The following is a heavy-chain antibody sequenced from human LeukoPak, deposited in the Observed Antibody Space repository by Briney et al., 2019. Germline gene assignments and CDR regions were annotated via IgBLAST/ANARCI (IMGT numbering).Heavy chain of an antibody. D-gene: IGHD5-18*01. CDR1: RGTFSSYA. CDR3: ASEAMADAFDI. Sequence: SVKVSCKASRGTFSSYAISWVRQAPGQGLEWMGGIIPIFGTADYAQKFQGRVTITTDESTSTAYMELSSLRSEDTAVYYCASEAMADAFDIWGQGTMVTVSS. CDR2: IIPIFGTA. J-gene: IGHJ3*02. V-gene: IGHV1-69*05.